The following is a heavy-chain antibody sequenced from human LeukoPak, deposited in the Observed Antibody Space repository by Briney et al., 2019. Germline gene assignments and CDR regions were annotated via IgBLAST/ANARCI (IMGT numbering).Heavy chain of an antibody. CDR2: INPNSGGT. Sequence: EASVKDSCKASGYTFTGYYIHWVRQAPGQGLEWMGWINPNSGGTKYAQKFQGRVTMTRDTSISTAYMELSRLRSDDTAVYYSARDVPKPPDYYGSGSLYPYWGQGTLVTVSS. J-gene: IGHJ4*02. CDR1: GYTFTGYY. V-gene: IGHV1-2*02. CDR3: ARDVPKPPDYYGSGSLYPY. D-gene: IGHD3-10*01.